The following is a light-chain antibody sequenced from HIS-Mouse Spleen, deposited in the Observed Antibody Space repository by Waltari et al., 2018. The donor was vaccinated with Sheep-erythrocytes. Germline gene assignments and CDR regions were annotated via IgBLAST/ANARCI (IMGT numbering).Light chain of an antibody. CDR2: AAS. J-gene: IGKJ2*01. Sequence: AIRMTQSPSSLSASTGDRVTITCRASQGISSYLAWYQQKPGKAPKLLIYAASTLHSGVPSRFSGSGYGTDFTLPISCLQSEDFATYYCQQYYSYPYTLGQGTKLGIK. CDR3: QQYYSYPYT. CDR1: QGISSY. V-gene: IGKV1-8*01.